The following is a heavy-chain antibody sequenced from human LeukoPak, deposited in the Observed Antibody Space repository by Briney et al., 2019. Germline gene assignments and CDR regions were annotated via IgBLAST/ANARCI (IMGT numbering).Heavy chain of an antibody. CDR2: IIPIFGTA. Sequence: EASVKVSCKASGGTFSSYAISWVRQAPGQGLEWMGGIIPIFGTANYAQKFQGRVTITADESTSTAYMELSSLRSEDTAVYYCARGRGAARPLNYWGQGTLVTVSS. CDR3: ARGRGAARPLNY. D-gene: IGHD6-6*01. V-gene: IGHV1-69*01. J-gene: IGHJ4*02. CDR1: GGTFSSYA.